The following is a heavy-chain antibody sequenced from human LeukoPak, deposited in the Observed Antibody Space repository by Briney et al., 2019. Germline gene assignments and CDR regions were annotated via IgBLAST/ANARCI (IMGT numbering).Heavy chain of an antibody. CDR3: AREQIQLWTTYDY. J-gene: IGHJ4*02. V-gene: IGHV1-2*02. CDR1: GYTFTGYY. Sequence: ASVKVSCKTSGYTFTGYYMHWVRQAPGQGLEWMGWINPNSGGTNYAQKFQGRVTMTRDTSISTAYMELSRLRSDDTAVYYCAREQIQLWTTYDYWGQGTLVTVSS. D-gene: IGHD5-18*01. CDR2: INPNSGGT.